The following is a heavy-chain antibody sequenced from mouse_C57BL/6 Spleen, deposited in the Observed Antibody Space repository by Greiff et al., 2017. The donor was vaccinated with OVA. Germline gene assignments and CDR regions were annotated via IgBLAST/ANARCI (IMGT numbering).Heavy chain of an antibody. Sequence: QVQLQQPGAELVKPGASVKLSCKASGYTFTSYWMHWVKQRPGQGLEWIGMIHPNSGSTNYNEKFKSKATLTVDKSSSTDYMQLSSVTSEDSAVYSCARELGKGGWYFGVWGTGTTVTVSS. CDR3: ARELGKGGWYFGV. CDR1: GYTFTSYW. CDR2: IHPNSGST. V-gene: IGHV1-64*01. J-gene: IGHJ1*03. D-gene: IGHD3-3*01.